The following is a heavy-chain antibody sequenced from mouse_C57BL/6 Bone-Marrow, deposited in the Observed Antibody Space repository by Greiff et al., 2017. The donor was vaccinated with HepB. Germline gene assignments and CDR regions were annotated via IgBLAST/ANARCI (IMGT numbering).Heavy chain of an antibody. CDR2: ISSGSSTI. J-gene: IGHJ3*01. CDR1: GFTFSDYG. CDR3: ARSNLYGSWFAY. D-gene: IGHD2-2*01. Sequence: DVKLVESGGGLVKPGGSLKLSCAASGFTFSDYGMHWVRQAPEKGLEWVAYISSGSSTIYYADTVKGRFTISRDNAKNTLFLQMTSLRSEYTAMYYCARSNLYGSWFAYWGQGTLVTVSA. V-gene: IGHV5-17*01.